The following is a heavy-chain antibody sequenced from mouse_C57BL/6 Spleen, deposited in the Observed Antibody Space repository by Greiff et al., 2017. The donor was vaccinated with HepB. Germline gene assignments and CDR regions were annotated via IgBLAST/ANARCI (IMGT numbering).Heavy chain of an antibody. CDR2: IDPSDSYT. CDR1: GYTFTSYW. D-gene: IGHD1-1*01. CDR3: ARPINYYGSRYWFAY. J-gene: IGHJ3*01. Sequence: VQLQQSGAELVKPGASVKLSCKASGYTFTSYWMQWVKQRPGQGLEWIGEIDPSDSYTNYNQKFKGKATLTVDTSSSTAYMQLSSLTSEDSAVYYCARPINYYGSRYWFAYWGQGTLVTVSA. V-gene: IGHV1-50*01.